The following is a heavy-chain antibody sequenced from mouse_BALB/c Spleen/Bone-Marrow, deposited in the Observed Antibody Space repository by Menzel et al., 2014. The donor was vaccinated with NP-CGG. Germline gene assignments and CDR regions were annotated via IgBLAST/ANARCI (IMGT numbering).Heavy chain of an antibody. J-gene: IGHJ2*01. D-gene: IGHD2-10*01. CDR2: ISIYYDNT. CDR3: ARSPYYGNYFDY. V-gene: IGHV1-67*01. CDR1: GYTFTDYA. Sequence: VQLQQSGPELARPGESVKISCKGSGYTFTDYAMHWVKQIHAKSLEWIGVISIYYDNTNYNQKFKGKATMTVDKSSSTAYMELARLTSEDSAIYYCARSPYYGNYFDYWGQGTTLTVSS.